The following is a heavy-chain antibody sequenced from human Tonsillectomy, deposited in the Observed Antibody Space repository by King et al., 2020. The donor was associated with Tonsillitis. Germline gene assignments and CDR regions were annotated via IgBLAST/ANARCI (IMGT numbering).Heavy chain of an antibody. V-gene: IGHV1-2*02. CDR2: INPHTGDT. J-gene: IGHJ4*02. D-gene: IGHD6-19*01. CDR3: ADAVAVTGGY. Sequence: VQLVQSGAEVKKPGASVKVSCKASGFTFTGYYIHWVRQAPGQGLEWMGWINPHTGDTKYAEKFQGRVTMTMDTSMGIAYMDLSRLTSDDTAVYYCADAVAVTGGYWGQGTLVTVSS. CDR1: GFTFTGYY.